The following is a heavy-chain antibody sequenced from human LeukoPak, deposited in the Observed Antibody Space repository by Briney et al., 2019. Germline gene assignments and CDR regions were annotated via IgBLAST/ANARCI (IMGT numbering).Heavy chain of an antibody. V-gene: IGHV4-38-2*02. Sequence: SETLSLTCTVSGYSISSGYCRGWIRQPPGKGLGWIGSIYNSGTNYYNPSLKRRVTISVDSYKHQFSLKMSSVTAAATAVYYCARAVTGAGALYIWGQGTMVTVSS. CDR3: ARAVTGAGALYI. CDR1: GYSISSGYC. CDR2: IYNSGTN. J-gene: IGHJ3*02. D-gene: IGHD1-20*01.